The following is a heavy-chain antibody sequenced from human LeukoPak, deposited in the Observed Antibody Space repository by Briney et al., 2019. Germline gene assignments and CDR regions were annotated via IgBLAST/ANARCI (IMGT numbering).Heavy chain of an antibody. V-gene: IGHV3-7*01. CDR1: GFTFSSYW. CDR3: ARETGYSSGWSPWSFSGVSLDY. Sequence: PGGSLRLSCAASGFTFSSYWMSWVRQAPGKGLEWVANIKQDGSEKYYVDSVKGRFTISRDNAKNSLYLQMNSLRAEDTAVYYCARETGYSSGWSPWSFSGVSLDYWGQGTLVTVSS. D-gene: IGHD6-19*01. CDR2: IKQDGSEK. J-gene: IGHJ4*02.